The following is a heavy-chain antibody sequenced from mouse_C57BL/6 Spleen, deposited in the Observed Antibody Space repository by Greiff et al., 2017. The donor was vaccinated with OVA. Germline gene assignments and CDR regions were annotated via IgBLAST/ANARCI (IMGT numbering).Heavy chain of an antibody. V-gene: IGHV3-6*01. D-gene: IGHD2-4*01. Sequence: EVKVEESGPGLVKPSQSLSLTCSVTGYSITSGYYWNWIRQFPGNKLEWMGYISYDGSNNYNPSLKNRISITRDTSKNQFFLKLNSVTTEDTATYYCARVRGYYDPYFDYWGQGTTLTVSS. CDR1: GYSITSGYY. J-gene: IGHJ2*01. CDR2: ISYDGSN. CDR3: ARVRGYYDPYFDY.